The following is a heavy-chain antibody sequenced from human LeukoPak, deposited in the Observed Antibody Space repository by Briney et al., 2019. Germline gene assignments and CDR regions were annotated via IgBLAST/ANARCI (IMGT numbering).Heavy chain of an antibody. J-gene: IGHJ5*02. V-gene: IGHV1-18*01. CDR3: AXXXXXXTSCSKPNWFDP. D-gene: IGHD2-2*01. CDR1: GYTFTSYG. CDR2: ISAYNGNT. Sequence: GASVKVSCKASGYTFTSYGISWVRQAPGQGLEWMGWISAYNGNTNYAQELQGRVTMTTDTSTSTAYMELRSLRSDETAVYYCAXXXXXXTSCSKPNWFDPWGQGTLVTVSS.